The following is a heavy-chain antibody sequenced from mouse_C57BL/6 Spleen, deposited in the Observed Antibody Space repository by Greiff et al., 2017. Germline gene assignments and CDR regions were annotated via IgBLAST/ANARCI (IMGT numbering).Heavy chain of an antibody. CDR3: ALYYSNYAFDY. CDR2: INPSSGYT. Sequence: VQRVESGAELAKPGASVKLSCKASGYTFTSYWMHWVKQRPGQGLEWIGYINPSSGYTKYNQKFKDKATLTADKSSSTAYMQLSSLTYEDSAVYYCALYYSNYAFDYWGQGTTLTVSS. D-gene: IGHD2-5*01. CDR1: GYTFTSYW. V-gene: IGHV1-7*01. J-gene: IGHJ2*01.